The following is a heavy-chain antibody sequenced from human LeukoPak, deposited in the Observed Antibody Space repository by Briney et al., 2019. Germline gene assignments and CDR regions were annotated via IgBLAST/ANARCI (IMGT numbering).Heavy chain of an antibody. CDR3: ARDADKCGGDCYENWFDP. J-gene: IGHJ5*02. D-gene: IGHD2-21*02. CDR2: IYTSGST. Sequence: PSETLSLTCTVSGGSISSYYWSWIRQPAGKGLEWIGRIYTSGSTNYNPSLKSRVTMSVDTSKNQFSLKLSSVTAADTAVYYCARDADKCGGDCYENWFDPWAREPWSPSPQ. CDR1: GGSISSYY. V-gene: IGHV4-4*07.